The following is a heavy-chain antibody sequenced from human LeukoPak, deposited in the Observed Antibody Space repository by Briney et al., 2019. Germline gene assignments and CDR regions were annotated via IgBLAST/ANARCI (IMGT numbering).Heavy chain of an antibody. J-gene: IGHJ4*02. CDR1: GFTFSSYA. V-gene: IGHV3-23*01. Sequence: GGSLRLSCAASGFTFSSYAMGWVRQAPGKGLEWVSLISASGDTTYYADSVRGRFTISRDNSKNTLYLQMNSLRAEDTAVYYCARDRANDYFDYWGQGTLVTVSS. CDR2: ISASGDTT. CDR3: ARDRANDYFDY. D-gene: IGHD3-10*01.